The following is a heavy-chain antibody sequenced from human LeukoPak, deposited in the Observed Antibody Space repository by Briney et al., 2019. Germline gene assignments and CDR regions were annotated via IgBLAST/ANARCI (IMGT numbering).Heavy chain of an antibody. Sequence: SETLSLTCAAYGGSFSGYYWSWIRQPPGKGLEWIGEINHSGSTNYNPSLKSRVTISVDTSKNQFSLKLSSVTAADTAVYYCARGGYSGYGKPFDYWGQGTLVTVSS. CDR1: GGSFSGYY. CDR3: ARGGYSGYGKPFDY. D-gene: IGHD5-12*01. V-gene: IGHV4-34*01. J-gene: IGHJ4*02. CDR2: INHSGST.